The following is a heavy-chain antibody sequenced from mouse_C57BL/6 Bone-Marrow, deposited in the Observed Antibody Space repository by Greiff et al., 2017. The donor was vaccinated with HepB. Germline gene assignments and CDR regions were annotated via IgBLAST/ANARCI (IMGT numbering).Heavy chain of an antibody. Sequence: EVKLMESGGGLVQPGGSRKLSCAASGFTFSSFGMHWVRQAPEKGLEWVAYINSGSSTIYYADTVKGRFTVSRDNPKHILFLQMTSLRSEDTAMYYCTRFYDYDNAMDYWGQGTSVTVSS. D-gene: IGHD2-4*01. CDR2: INSGSSTI. J-gene: IGHJ4*01. CDR3: TRFYDYDNAMDY. V-gene: IGHV5-17*02. CDR1: GFTFSSFG.